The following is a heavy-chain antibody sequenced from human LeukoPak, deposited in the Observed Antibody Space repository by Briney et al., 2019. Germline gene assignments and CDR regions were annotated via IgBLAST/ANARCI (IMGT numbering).Heavy chain of an antibody. CDR2: IYSGGNT. Sequence: GGSLRLSCAASGFTVSSNPMSWVRQAPGKGLEWVSVIYSGGNTDYADSVKGRFTISRDSSKNTLYLQMDSLRAEDTAMYYCTRAARGGFYYGLDVWGQGTTVTVSS. D-gene: IGHD3-10*01. J-gene: IGHJ6*02. CDR3: TRAARGGFYYGLDV. V-gene: IGHV3-53*01. CDR1: GFTVSSNP.